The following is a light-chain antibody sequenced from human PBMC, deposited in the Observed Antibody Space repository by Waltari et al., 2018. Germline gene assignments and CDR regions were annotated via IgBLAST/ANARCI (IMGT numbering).Light chain of an antibody. CDR1: TSDVGNYNL. CDR3: HSHATSITSVI. J-gene: IGLJ2*01. V-gene: IGLV2-23*02. CDR2: EVT. Sequence: QSALTQPASVSGSPGQSITISCTGTTSDVGNYNLASWYQQHPGKAPKLIIYEVTKRPSGVSNRFSGSKSGNTASLTISGLQADDEADYYCHSHATSITSVIFGGGTKLTVI.